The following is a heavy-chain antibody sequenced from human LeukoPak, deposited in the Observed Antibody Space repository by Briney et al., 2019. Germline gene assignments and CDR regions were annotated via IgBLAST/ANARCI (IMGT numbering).Heavy chain of an antibody. CDR2: VNNDGTST. CDR1: GFPFSSYW. J-gene: IGHJ3*02. D-gene: IGHD3-10*01. Sequence: PGGSLRLSCAASGFPFSSYWMHWVRQAPGKGLVWVSRVNNDGTSTTYADSVKGRFTISRDNAKNTLHLQMNSLRADGTAMYYCAKSQSESFDIWGQGTMVTVFS. CDR3: AKSQSESFDI. V-gene: IGHV3-74*01.